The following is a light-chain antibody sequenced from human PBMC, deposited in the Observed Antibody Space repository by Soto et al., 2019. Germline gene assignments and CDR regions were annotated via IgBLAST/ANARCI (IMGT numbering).Light chain of an antibody. V-gene: IGLV2-14*02. CDR1: SSDVGNSNR. J-gene: IGLJ1*01. Sequence: QSVLTQPASVSGSPGQSITISCTGTSSDVGNSNRVSWYQHHPGTDPKVMIYEGIKRPSGVSIRFSGSKSGNTASLTISGLQAEDEAEYFCFSFTTTSTHVFGTGTKLTVL. CDR3: FSFTTTSTHV. CDR2: EGI.